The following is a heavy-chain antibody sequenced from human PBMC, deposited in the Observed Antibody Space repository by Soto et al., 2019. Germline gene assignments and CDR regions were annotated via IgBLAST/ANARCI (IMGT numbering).Heavy chain of an antibody. J-gene: IGHJ4*02. Sequence: GGSLRLSCAASGFTFNYYWMHWVRQAPGKGLVWVSRINTDGSSTTYADSVKGRFTISRDNAKNTLYLQMNSLRAEDTAVYYCARVTGTYYHFDYWGQGTLVTVSS. V-gene: IGHV3-74*01. CDR3: ARVTGTYYHFDY. D-gene: IGHD1-26*01. CDR1: GFTFNYYW. CDR2: INTDGSST.